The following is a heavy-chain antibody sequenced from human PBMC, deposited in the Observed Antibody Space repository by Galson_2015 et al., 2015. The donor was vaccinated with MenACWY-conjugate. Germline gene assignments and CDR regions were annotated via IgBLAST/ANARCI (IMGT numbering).Heavy chain of an antibody. CDR3: ARSPRDLGSGRYSFHH. J-gene: IGHJ1*01. CDR2: INAGTRNT. V-gene: IGHV1-3*01. CDR1: EYTFTSFA. Sequence: SVKVSCKASEYTFTSFAMHWVRQAPGQRLEWMGWINAGTRNTEYSQKFQGRLTVTSETSAKTAYMELSSLKSEDTAVYYCARSPRDLGSGRYSFHHWGQGTLVTVSS. D-gene: IGHD3-10*01.